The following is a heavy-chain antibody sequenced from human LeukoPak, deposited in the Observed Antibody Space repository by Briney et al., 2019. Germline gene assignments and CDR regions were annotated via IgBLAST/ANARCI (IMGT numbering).Heavy chain of an antibody. V-gene: IGHV3-23*01. CDR2: ISDSGGST. Sequence: GGSLRLSCVASGFXFRNNAISWVRQAPGKGLEWVSLISDSGGSTNYADSVKGRFTISRDNSKNTLYLQMNTLRAEDTAIYYCASSYGSSAYYPFDYWGQGTLVTVFS. J-gene: IGHJ4*02. CDR1: GFXFRNNA. CDR3: ASSYGSSAYYPFDY. D-gene: IGHD3-22*01.